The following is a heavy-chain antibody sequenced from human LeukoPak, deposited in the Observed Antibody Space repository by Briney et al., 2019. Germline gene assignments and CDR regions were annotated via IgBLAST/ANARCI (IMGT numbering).Heavy chain of an antibody. D-gene: IGHD2-8*01. CDR2: ISYIGST. V-gene: IGHV4-59*12. CDR3: AREECTNGVCYTGIDY. Sequence: PSETLSLTCTVSGGSISNYYWSWIRQPPGKGLEWIGYISYIGSTKYNPSLKSRVTISEDTSKKQFSLKLSSVTAADTAVYYCAREECTNGVCYTGIDYWGQGTLVTVSS. CDR1: GGSISNYY. J-gene: IGHJ4*02.